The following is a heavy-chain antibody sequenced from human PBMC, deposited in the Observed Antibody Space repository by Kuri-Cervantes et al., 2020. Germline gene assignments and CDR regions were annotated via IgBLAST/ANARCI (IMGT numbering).Heavy chain of an antibody. Sequence: ASVKVSCKASGYTLTTYFIHWVRQVPGQGLEWMGWINPNSGDTNYAQNFQGRVTMTRDTSIGTAYMELNRLTSDDTAVYFCARTVTSIDMDVWGKGTTVTVS. J-gene: IGHJ6*03. CDR2: INPNSGDT. CDR1: GYTLTTYF. D-gene: IGHD2-21*01. CDR3: ARTVTSIDMDV. V-gene: IGHV1-2*02.